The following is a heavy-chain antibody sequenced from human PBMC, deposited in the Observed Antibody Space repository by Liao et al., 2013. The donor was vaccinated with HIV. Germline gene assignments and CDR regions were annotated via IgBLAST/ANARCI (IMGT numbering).Heavy chain of an antibody. Sequence: QVQLQESGPGLVKPSQTLSLTCTVSGGSLSSGGYYWSWIRQPAGKGLEWIGRIYSSGSTNYNPSLKSRVTISLDTSKHQFSLRLSSVTATDTAVYYCARDVVQRGSDPVGPDGTVGRPSSSRLHRTGPDS. J-gene: IGHJ5*01. CDR2: IYSSGST. D-gene: IGHD1-1*01. V-gene: IGHV4-61*02. CDR3: ARDVVQRGSDPVGPDGTVGRPSSSRLHRTGPDS. CDR1: GGSLSSGGYY.